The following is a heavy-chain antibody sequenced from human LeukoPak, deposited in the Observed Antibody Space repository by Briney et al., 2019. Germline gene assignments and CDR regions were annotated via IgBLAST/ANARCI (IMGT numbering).Heavy chain of an antibody. V-gene: IGHV3-23*01. CDR1: GFIFSSYA. CDR2: ISGSGGST. CDR3: AKDSLLCSSTSCYAWYFDL. J-gene: IGHJ2*01. Sequence: GGSLRLSCAASGFIFSSYAMSWVRQAPGKGLEWVSAISGSGGSTYYADSVKGRFTISRDNSKNTLYLQMNSLRAEDTAVYYCAKDSLLCSSTSCYAWYFDLWGRGTLVTVSS. D-gene: IGHD2-2*01.